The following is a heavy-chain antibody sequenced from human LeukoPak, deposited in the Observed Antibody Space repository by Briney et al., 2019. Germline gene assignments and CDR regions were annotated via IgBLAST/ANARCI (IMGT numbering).Heavy chain of an antibody. D-gene: IGHD3-3*01. V-gene: IGHV4-39*01. J-gene: IGHJ4*02. CDR3: ASLAYDFWSGYYPRFDY. Sequence: SETLSLTCTVSGGSISSSSYYWGWIRQPPGKGLEWIGSIYYSGSTYYNPSLKSRVTISVDTSKNQFSLKLSSVTAADTAVYYCASLAYDFWSGYYPRFDYWGQGTLVTVSS. CDR1: GGSISSSSYY. CDR2: IYYSGST.